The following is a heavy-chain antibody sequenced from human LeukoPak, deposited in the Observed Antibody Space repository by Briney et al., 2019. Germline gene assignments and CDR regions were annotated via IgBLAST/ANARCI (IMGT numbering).Heavy chain of an antibody. J-gene: IGHJ3*02. Sequence: SETLSLTCSVYSGSFSNYFWSWIRQHPGEGLEWIGEIDDGGNTNYNPSLMSRVIVSMEKSKKQFSLVMRSVTAADTAVYYCARFSRITPGDWGDAFDIWSQGTTV. CDR1: SGSFSNYF. CDR2: IDDGGNT. V-gene: IGHV4-34*01. D-gene: IGHD2-21*02. CDR3: ARFSRITPGDWGDAFDI.